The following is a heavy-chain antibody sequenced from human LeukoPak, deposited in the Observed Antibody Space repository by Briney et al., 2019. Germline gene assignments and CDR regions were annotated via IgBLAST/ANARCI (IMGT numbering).Heavy chain of an antibody. CDR1: GFTFSDYY. Sequence: GGSLRLSCAASGFTFSDYYMSWIRQAPGKGLEWLSYISSSGYTIYYADSVKGRFTISRDNANNSLYLQMNSLRAEDTAVYYCARYCSSTSCYTPSDVFDIWGQGTMVTVSS. CDR3: ARYCSSTSCYTPSDVFDI. D-gene: IGHD2-2*02. J-gene: IGHJ3*02. CDR2: ISSSGYTI. V-gene: IGHV3-11*04.